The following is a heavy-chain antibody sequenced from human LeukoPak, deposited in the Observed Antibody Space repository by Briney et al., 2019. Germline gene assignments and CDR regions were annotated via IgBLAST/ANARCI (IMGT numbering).Heavy chain of an antibody. V-gene: IGHV4-39*01. CDR1: GGSISSSSYY. CDR2: IYYSGNT. CDR3: ARQLGQHFVLNCYYYMDV. D-gene: IGHD3-16*01. Sequence: SETLSLTCTVSGGSISSSSYYWGWIRQPPGKGLEWIGSIYYSGNTYYNPSLKSRVTISVDTSKNHFSLSLNSVTAADTAVYYCARQLGQHFVLNCYYYMDVWGKGTTVTVSS. J-gene: IGHJ6*03.